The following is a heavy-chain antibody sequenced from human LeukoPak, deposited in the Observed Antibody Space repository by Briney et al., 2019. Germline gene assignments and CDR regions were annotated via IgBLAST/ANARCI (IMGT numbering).Heavy chain of an antibody. CDR2: IRSKAYGGTT. D-gene: IGHD6-13*01. CDR1: GFTFGDYA. J-gene: IGHJ4*02. CDR3: TSRFSSSWYGTDGLDY. Sequence: GGSLRLSCTASGFTFGDYAMSWFRQAPGKGLEWVGFIRSKAYGGTTEYAASVKGRFTISRDDSKSIAYLQMNSLKTEDTAVYYCTSRFSSSWYGTDGLDYWGQGTLVTVSS. V-gene: IGHV3-49*03.